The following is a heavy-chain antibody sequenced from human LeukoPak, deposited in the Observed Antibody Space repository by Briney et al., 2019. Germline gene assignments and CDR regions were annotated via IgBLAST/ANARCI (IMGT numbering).Heavy chain of an antibody. CDR1: GFTFSSYS. J-gene: IGHJ3*02. V-gene: IGHV3-21*01. CDR3: ARDSRFLDLGTFDI. D-gene: IGHD3-3*01. Sequence: GGSLRLSCAASGFTFSSYSMNWVRQAPGKGLEWVSSISSSSSYIYYADSVKGRFTISRDNAKNSLYLQMNSLRAEDTAVYYCARDSRFLDLGTFDIWGQGTMVTVSS. CDR2: ISSSSSYI.